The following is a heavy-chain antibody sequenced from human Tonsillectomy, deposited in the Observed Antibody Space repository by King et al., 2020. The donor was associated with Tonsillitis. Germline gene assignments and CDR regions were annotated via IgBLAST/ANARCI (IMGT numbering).Heavy chain of an antibody. Sequence: VQLVESGGGLVQPGGSLRLSCAASEFTFSTYAMSWVRQAPGKGLEWVASLTGIGGSTYYADSVKGRFTISRDNSKNTLYLQMNSLRAGDTAVYYCAKDNLDSSGWVHLYYMDVWGKGTRVTVSS. CDR3: AKDNLDSSGWVHLYYMDV. J-gene: IGHJ6*03. D-gene: IGHD6-19*01. V-gene: IGHV3-23*04. CDR2: LTGIGGST. CDR1: EFTFSTYA.